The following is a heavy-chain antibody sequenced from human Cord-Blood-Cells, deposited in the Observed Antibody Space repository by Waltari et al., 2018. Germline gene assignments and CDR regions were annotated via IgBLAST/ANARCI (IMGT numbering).Heavy chain of an antibody. CDR3: ATTGYCSSTSCFDY. CDR2: IYYSGTT. V-gene: IGHV4-39*01. CDR1: GGSISSSSYY. Sequence: QLQLQESGPGLVKPSETLSLTCTVSGGSISSSSYYWGWIRLPPGKGLEWIGSIYYSGTTYYNPSLKSRVTISVDTSKNQFSLKLSSVTTADTAVYYCATTGYCSSTSCFDYWGQGTLVTVSS. D-gene: IGHD2-2*03. J-gene: IGHJ4*02.